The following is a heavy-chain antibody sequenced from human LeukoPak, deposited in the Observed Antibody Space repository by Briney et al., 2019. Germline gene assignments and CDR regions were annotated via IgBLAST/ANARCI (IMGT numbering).Heavy chain of an antibody. CDR2: INNDGSST. D-gene: IGHD3-16*01. Sequence: GGSLRLSCAASGFTFSSYWMNWARQAPGKGLVWVSRINNDGSSTIYADSVKGRFTISRDNAKNTLYLQMNSLRDDDTAVYYCVRDNGGEHLWGQGTPVTVSS. V-gene: IGHV3-74*01. CDR3: VRDNGGEHL. CDR1: GFTFSSYW. J-gene: IGHJ4*02.